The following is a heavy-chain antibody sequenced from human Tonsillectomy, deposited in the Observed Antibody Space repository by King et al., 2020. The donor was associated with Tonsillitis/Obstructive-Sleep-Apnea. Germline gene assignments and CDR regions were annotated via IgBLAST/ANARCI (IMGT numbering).Heavy chain of an antibody. Sequence: VQLVESGGGVVQPGRSLRLSCAASGFTFSYYGMHWVRQAPGKGLEWVAVISYDGSNKYYADSVKGRFTISRDNSKNTLYLQMNSLRAEDTAVYYCAKDLGYSNYVDNWFDPWGQGTLVTVSS. D-gene: IGHD4-11*01. CDR2: ISYDGSNK. CDR1: GFTFSYYG. J-gene: IGHJ5*02. CDR3: AKDLGYSNYVDNWFDP. V-gene: IGHV3-30*18.